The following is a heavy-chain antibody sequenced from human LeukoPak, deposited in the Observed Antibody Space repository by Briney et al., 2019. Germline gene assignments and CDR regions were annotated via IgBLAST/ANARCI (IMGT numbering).Heavy chain of an antibody. CDR1: GFSISSGDYY. J-gene: IGHJ3*02. D-gene: IGHD4-17*01. V-gene: IGHV4-30-4*08. Sequence: PWRTLTLSCAVSGFSISSGDYYWGWIPPAQGQGREWIGYIYYSGSTYYTPSVKSRVTISVDTSKNQFSLKLSSVTAADTAVYYCARTTVTDDDAFDIWGQGTMVTVSS. CDR2: IYYSGST. CDR3: ARTTVTDDDAFDI.